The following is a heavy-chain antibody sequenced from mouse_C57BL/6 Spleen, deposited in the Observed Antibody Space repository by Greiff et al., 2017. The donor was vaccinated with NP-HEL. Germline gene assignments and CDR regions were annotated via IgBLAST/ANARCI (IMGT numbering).Heavy chain of an antibody. CDR1: GYTFTGYW. CDR2: ILPGSGST. V-gene: IGHV1-9*01. J-gene: IGHJ4*01. CDR3: ARSGYYYGSSRDAMDY. Sequence: QVQLQRSGAELMKPGASVKLSCKATGYTFTGYWIEWVKQRPGHGLEWIGEILPGSGSTNYNEKFKGKATFTADTSSNTAYMQLSSLTTEDSAIYYCARSGYYYGSSRDAMDYWGQGTSVTVSS. D-gene: IGHD1-1*01.